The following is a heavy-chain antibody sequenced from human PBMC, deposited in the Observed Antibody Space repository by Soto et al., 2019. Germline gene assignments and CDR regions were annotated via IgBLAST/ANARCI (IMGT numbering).Heavy chain of an antibody. J-gene: IGHJ4*02. CDR1: GFIFSSYA. D-gene: IGHD2-15*01. CDR3: VKDTTHLFTGFFPPGGQPVGH. V-gene: IGHV3-30*09. Sequence: QIELVESGGTVVQPGRSLRLSCVASGFIFSSYAFHWVRQAPGKGLEWVALISFDEATKYYADAVKGRFVISRDNAKNPLYLRMGRLGDGGTGFFFWVKDTTHLFTGFFPPGGQPVGHWGRGTLVTVSS. CDR2: ISFDEATK.